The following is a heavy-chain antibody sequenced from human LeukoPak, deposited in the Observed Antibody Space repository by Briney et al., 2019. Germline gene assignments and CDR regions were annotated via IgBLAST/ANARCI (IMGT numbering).Heavy chain of an antibody. D-gene: IGHD6-13*01. CDR1: GGSFTTYY. CDR3: ARTTEAHSWRTRYYDYYMDV. CDR2: IDSSGTT. J-gene: IGHJ6*03. Sequence: SETLSLTCTVSGGSFTTYYWSWIRQPAGRGLEWIGHIDSSGTTNYNPSLKSRVTMSTDPSKNQFSLKLSSVTAADTAVYYCARTTEAHSWRTRYYDYYMDVWGKGTTVTVSS. V-gene: IGHV4-4*07.